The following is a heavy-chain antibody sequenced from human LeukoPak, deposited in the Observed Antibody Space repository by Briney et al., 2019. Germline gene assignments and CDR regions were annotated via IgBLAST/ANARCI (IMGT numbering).Heavy chain of an antibody. D-gene: IGHD2-2*01. V-gene: IGHV3-30*02. Sequence: PGGSLRLSCAASGFTFSSYGMHWVRQAPGKGLEWVAFIRYDGSNKYYADSVKGRFTISRDNSKNTLYLQMNSLRAEDTAVYYCARAAYCSSTSCYLYFDYWGQGTLVTVSS. J-gene: IGHJ4*02. CDR3: ARAAYCSSTSCYLYFDY. CDR1: GFTFSSYG. CDR2: IRYDGSNK.